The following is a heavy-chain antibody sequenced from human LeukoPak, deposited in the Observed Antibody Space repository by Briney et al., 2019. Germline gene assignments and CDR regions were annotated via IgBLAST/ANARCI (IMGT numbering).Heavy chain of an antibody. CDR3: ASTLEVSYGMDV. CDR2: ISSSSSYI. V-gene: IGHV3-21*01. CDR1: GFTFSSYS. Sequence: GGSLRLSCAASGFTFSSYSMNWVRQAPGKGLEWVSSISSSSSYIYYADSVKGRFTISRDNAKNSLYLQMNSLRAEDTAVYYCASTLEVSYGMDVWGQGTTVTVSS. J-gene: IGHJ6*02.